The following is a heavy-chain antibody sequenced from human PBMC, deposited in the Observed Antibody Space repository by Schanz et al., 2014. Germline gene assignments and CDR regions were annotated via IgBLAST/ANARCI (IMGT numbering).Heavy chain of an antibody. CDR2: IYIGGNT. V-gene: IGHV3-66*01. Sequence: EVQLVESGGGWVQPGGSLRLSCAASGFTFSAYAMTWVRQIPGKGLEWVSFIYIGGNTYYADSVKGRFTISRDNSKNTVYIQMNSLRAEDTAVYYCARGGPAYYFDDWGQGTLVTVSS. CDR3: ARGGPAYYFDD. CDR1: GFTFSAYA. J-gene: IGHJ4*02.